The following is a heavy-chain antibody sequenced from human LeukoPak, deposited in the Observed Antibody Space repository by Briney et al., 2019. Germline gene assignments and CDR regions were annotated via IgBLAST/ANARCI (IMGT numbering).Heavy chain of an antibody. V-gene: IGHV3-53*01. CDR1: GFTVSSNY. CDR3: AKGGYDYVEIGYFDY. Sequence: GGSLRLSCAASGFTVSSNYMSWVRQAPGKGLEWVSLIVASSGSTFYADSVKGRFTISRDKSKNTLYLQMSSLRAEDTAVYYCAKGGYDYVEIGYFDYWGQGALVTVSS. D-gene: IGHD5-12*01. CDR2: IVASSGST. J-gene: IGHJ4*02.